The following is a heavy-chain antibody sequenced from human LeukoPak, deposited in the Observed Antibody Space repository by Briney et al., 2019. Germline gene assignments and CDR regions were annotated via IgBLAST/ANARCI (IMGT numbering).Heavy chain of an antibody. D-gene: IGHD6-19*01. CDR2: INPNTGNP. CDR3: AIDQPVAGVSNFDS. CDR1: GYTFTRYA. V-gene: IGHV7-4-1*02. J-gene: IGHJ4*02. Sequence: ASVKVSCKASGYTFTRYAMNWLRQAPGQGLEWMGWINPNTGNPTYAQAFTGRFVFSLDTSVSTAYLQISSLYTEDTAVYYCAIDQPVAGVSNFDSWGQGTLVTVSS.